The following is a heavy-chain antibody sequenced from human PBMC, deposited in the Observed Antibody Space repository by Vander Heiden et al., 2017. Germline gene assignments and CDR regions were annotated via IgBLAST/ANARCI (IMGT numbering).Heavy chain of an antibody. CDR2: ISYDGSNK. D-gene: IGHD2-21*02. J-gene: IGHJ4*02. CDR1: GFTFSSYD. V-gene: IGHV3-30*18. CDR3: AKDRPKVVTAIGGYFDY. Sequence: QVQLVESGGGVVQPGRSLRLSCAASGFTFSSYDMHWVRQAPGKGLEWVAVISYDGSNKYYADSVKGRFTISRDNSKNTLYLQMNSLRAEDTAVYYCAKDRPKVVTAIGGYFDYWGQGTLVTVSS.